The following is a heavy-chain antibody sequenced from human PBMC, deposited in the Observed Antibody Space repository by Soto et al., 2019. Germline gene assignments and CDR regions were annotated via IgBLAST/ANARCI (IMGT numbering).Heavy chain of an antibody. V-gene: IGHV1-18*01. D-gene: IGHD3-22*01. CDR1: GYTFINYG. CDR2: ISGYNGNT. Sequence: ASVKFSCKASGYTFINYGINWVRQAPGQGLEWMGWISGYNGNTNYAQKLQGRVTMTTDTSTSTAYMELRILGSDDTAVYYCARSIRDDSSGYPNDAFDIWG. CDR3: ARSIRDDSSGYPNDAFDI. J-gene: IGHJ3*02.